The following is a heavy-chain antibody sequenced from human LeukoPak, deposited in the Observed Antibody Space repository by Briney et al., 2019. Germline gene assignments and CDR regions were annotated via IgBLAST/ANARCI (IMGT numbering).Heavy chain of an antibody. Sequence: GGSLRLSCAASGFTFGSYAIHWVRQAPGKGLEWMAVISYDGTNEYYADSVKGRFTISRDNSKNTLYLQMNSLRAEDTAVYYCARDSHYHPDYWGQGTLVTVSS. CDR1: GFTFGSYA. D-gene: IGHD4-11*01. V-gene: IGHV3-30*04. CDR3: ARDSHYHPDY. J-gene: IGHJ4*02. CDR2: ISYDGTNE.